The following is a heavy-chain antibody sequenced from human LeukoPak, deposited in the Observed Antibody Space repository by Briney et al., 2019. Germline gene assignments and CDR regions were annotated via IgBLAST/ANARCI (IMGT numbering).Heavy chain of an antibody. D-gene: IGHD1-26*01. Sequence: GGSLRLSCAASGFTFSSYAMSWVRQAPGKGLEWVSAISGGGDITYYADSVKGRFTISRDNSKNTLYLQMNSLRAEDTAVYYCVPMKWEQPTPWYFDYWGQGTLVTVSS. J-gene: IGHJ4*02. CDR1: GFTFSSYA. V-gene: IGHV3-23*01. CDR2: ISGGGDIT. CDR3: VPMKWEQPTPWYFDY.